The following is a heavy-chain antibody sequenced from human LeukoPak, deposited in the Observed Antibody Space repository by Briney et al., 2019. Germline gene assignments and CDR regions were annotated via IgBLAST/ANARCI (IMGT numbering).Heavy chain of an antibody. D-gene: IGHD6-25*01. V-gene: IGHV4-31*03. CDR2: IHSSGST. Sequence: PSQTLSLTCTVSDGSISSSRYYWTWIRQHPGKGLEWIGSIHSSGSTDYNPSLKSRVIISRDTSRNNLSLRLSSVTAADAAVYYCAREVSGWGYAFDIWGQGTMVTVSS. CDR3: AREVSGWGYAFDI. J-gene: IGHJ3*02. CDR1: DGSISSSRYY.